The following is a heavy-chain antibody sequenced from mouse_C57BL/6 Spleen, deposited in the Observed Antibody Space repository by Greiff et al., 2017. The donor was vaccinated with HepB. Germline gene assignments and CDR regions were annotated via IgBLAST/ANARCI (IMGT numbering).Heavy chain of an antibody. J-gene: IGHJ1*03. CDR2: INPSSGYT. D-gene: IGHD2-3*01. Sequence: VKLMESGAELAKPGASVKLSCKASGYTFTSYWMHWVKQRPGQGLEWIGYINPSSGYTKYNQKFKDKATLTADKSSSTAYMQLSSLTYEDSAVYYCARPYDGYVGYFDVWGTGTTVTVSS. V-gene: IGHV1-7*01. CDR1: GYTFTSYW. CDR3: ARPYDGYVGYFDV.